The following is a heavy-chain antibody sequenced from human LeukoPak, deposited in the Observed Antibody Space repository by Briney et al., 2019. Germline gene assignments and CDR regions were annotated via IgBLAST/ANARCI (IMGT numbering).Heavy chain of an antibody. V-gene: IGHV1-2*02. CDR2: INPNSGDT. J-gene: IGHJ5*02. Sequence: ASVKVSCKASGYTFTGYYMQWVRQAPGQGLEWMGWINPNSGDTNYAQKFRGRVTMTRDTSISTAYMELSSLRSEDTAVYYCARMSGGRIRWFDPWGQGTLVTVSS. CDR1: GYTFTGYY. D-gene: IGHD2-15*01. CDR3: ARMSGGRIRWFDP.